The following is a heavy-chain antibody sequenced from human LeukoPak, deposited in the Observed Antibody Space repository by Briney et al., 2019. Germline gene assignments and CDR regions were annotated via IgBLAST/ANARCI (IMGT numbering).Heavy chain of an antibody. Sequence: GWSLRLSCEGSGFTFSNYWMSWVRQAPGKGLEWVANIKTDGSEKYYVDSVKGRFTISRDNAKNSLYLQMNSLRAEDTAVYYCATYSSLNAREFQYWGQGTLVTVSS. V-gene: IGHV3-7*01. CDR2: IKTDGSEK. J-gene: IGHJ1*01. CDR1: GFTFSNYW. CDR3: ATYSSLNAREFQY. D-gene: IGHD3-22*01.